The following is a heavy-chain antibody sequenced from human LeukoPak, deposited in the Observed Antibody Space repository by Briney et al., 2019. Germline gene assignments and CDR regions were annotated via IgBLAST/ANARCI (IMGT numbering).Heavy chain of an antibody. CDR2: IRNDGSNK. CDR3: AKAYYGSGRYDY. J-gene: IGHJ4*02. V-gene: IGHV3-30*02. Sequence: GGSLRLSCAASGFTFSSYAMSWVRQAPGKGLEWVTFIRNDGSNKYYADSVKGRFTISRDNSKNTLYLQMNSLRAEDTAVYYCAKAYYGSGRYDYWGQGTLVTVSS. D-gene: IGHD3-10*01. CDR1: GFTFSSYA.